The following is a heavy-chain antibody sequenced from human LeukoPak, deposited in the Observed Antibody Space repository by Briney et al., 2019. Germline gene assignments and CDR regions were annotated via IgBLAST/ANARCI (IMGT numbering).Heavy chain of an antibody. Sequence: SQTLSLTCTVSGGSISSYYWSWIRQPPGKGLEWIGYIYYSGSTNYNPSLKGRVTISVDTSKNQFSLKLSSVTAADTAVYYCARGRTKLGWFDPWGQGTLVTVSS. CDR2: IYYSGST. CDR3: ARGRTKLGWFDP. D-gene: IGHD1-7*01. V-gene: IGHV4-59*01. J-gene: IGHJ5*02. CDR1: GGSISSYY.